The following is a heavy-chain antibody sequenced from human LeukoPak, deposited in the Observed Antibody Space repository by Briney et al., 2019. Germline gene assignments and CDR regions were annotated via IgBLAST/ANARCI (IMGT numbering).Heavy chain of an antibody. CDR3: AKDRYCSGGSCSGDFDY. CDR1: GFTFSSNA. D-gene: IGHD2-15*01. J-gene: IGHJ4*02. V-gene: IGHV3-23*01. CDR2: ISVSGTGT. Sequence: PGGSLRLSCAASGFTFSSNAMSWVRQAPGKGLEWVSAISVSGTGTYYADSVKGRFTISRDNSKNTLYLQMNSLRAEDTAVYYCAKDRYCSGGSCSGDFDYWGQGTLVTVSS.